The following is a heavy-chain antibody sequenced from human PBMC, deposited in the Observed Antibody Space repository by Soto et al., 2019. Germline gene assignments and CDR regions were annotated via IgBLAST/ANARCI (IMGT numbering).Heavy chain of an antibody. J-gene: IGHJ4*02. Sequence: QVQLQQWGAGLLKPSETLSLTCAVYGGSFSGYYWSWIRQPPGKGLEWIGEINHSGSTNYNPSLKSRVTISVDTSKNQFSLKLSSVTAADTAVYYCARAGWFGDSSPLSWGQGTLVTVSS. CDR1: GGSFSGYY. D-gene: IGHD3-10*01. CDR3: ARAGWFGDSSPLS. CDR2: INHSGST. V-gene: IGHV4-34*01.